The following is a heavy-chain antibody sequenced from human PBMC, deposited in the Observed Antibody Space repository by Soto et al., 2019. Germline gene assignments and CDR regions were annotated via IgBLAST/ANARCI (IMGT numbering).Heavy chain of an antibody. Sequence: GASVKVSCKASGYTFTGYSMHWVRQAPGQGLEWMGWINPNSGGTNYAQKFQGWVTMTRATSISTASMELSRLRSDDTAVYYCARGGGRGDGADTAMVTVPFYYYGMDVWGQGTTVTVS. CDR1: GYTFTGYS. D-gene: IGHD5-18*01. CDR2: INPNSGGT. V-gene: IGHV1-2*04. J-gene: IGHJ6*02. CDR3: ARGGGRGDGADTAMVTVPFYYYGMDV.